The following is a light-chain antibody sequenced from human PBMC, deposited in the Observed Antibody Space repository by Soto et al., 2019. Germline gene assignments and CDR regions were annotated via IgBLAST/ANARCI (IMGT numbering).Light chain of an antibody. CDR2: GAS. V-gene: IGKV3-15*01. J-gene: IGKJ1*01. CDR3: QQYNNWPRT. CDR1: QSVKSN. Sequence: IMMTQSPATLSVSQGERATLSCRASQSVKSNLAWYQQNPGQAPRLLIYGASTRATGIPARFSGSGSGTEFTLTISSLQSEDFAVYYCQQYNNWPRTFGQGTKVDI.